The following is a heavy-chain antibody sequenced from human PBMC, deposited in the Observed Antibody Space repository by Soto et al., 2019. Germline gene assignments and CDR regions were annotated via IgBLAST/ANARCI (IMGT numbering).Heavy chain of an antibody. D-gene: IGHD4-17*01. CDR2: ISYDGSNK. J-gene: IGHJ4*02. V-gene: IGHV3-30*03. CDR1: GFTFSSYG. CDR3: ASHYGGNSEIAY. Sequence: PGGSLRLSCAASGFTFSSYGMHWVRQAPGKGLEWVAVISYDGSNKYYADSVKGRFTISRDNSKNTLYLQMNSLRAEDTAVYYCASHYGGNSEIAYWGQGTLVTVSS.